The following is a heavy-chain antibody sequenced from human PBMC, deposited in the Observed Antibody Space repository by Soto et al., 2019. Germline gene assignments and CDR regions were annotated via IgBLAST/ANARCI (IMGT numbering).Heavy chain of an antibody. V-gene: IGHV3-21*01. CDR1: GFTFSSYS. D-gene: IGHD4-4*01. Sequence: GGSLRLSCAASGFTFSSYSMNWVRQAPGKGLEWVSSISSSSSYIYYADSVKGRFTISRDNAKNSLYLQMNSLRAEDTAVYYCARDGFPYSNYFDYWGQGTLVTVSS. J-gene: IGHJ4*02. CDR2: ISSSSSYI. CDR3: ARDGFPYSNYFDY.